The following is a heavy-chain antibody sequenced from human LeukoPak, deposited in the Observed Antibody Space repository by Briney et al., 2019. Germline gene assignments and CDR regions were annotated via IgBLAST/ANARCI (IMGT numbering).Heavy chain of an antibody. Sequence: SETLSLTCSVSGGXISTPTSYWGWIRQPPGKGLEWIGNIYYSGTTYYNSSLKSRVTISVDTSKNQFSLKLNSVTAADTAVYYCARLAGVDYTDPISFFDYWGQGTLVTVSS. J-gene: IGHJ4*02. CDR3: ARLAGVDYTDPISFFDY. V-gene: IGHV4-39*01. CDR2: IYYSGTT. D-gene: IGHD4-11*01. CDR1: GGXISTPTSY.